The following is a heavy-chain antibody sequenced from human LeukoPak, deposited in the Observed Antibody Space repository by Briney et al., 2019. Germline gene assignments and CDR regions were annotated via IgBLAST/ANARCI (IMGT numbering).Heavy chain of an antibody. Sequence: SETLSLTCTVSGGSISSYYWSWFRQPPGKGLEWIGYIYYSGSTNYNPSPKSRVTISVNTSKKQFSLKLSSVTAADTAVYYCARTTVDYGLLDAFDIWGQGTMVTVSS. CDR1: GGSISSYY. CDR2: IYYSGST. V-gene: IGHV4-59*01. J-gene: IGHJ3*02. CDR3: ARTTVDYGLLDAFDI. D-gene: IGHD4-17*01.